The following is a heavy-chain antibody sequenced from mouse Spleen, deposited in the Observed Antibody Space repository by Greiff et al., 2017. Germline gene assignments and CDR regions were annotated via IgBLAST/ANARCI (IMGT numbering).Heavy chain of an antibody. Sequence: VHVKQSGGGLVKPGGSLKLSCAASGFTFSDYGMHWVRQAPEKGLEWVAYISSGSSTIYNADTVKGRFTISRDNAKNTLFLKMTSLRSEDTAMYYCARNYYGSSPDYWGQGTTLTVSS. D-gene: IGHD1-1*01. CDR3: ARNYYGSSPDY. J-gene: IGHJ2*01. V-gene: IGHV5-17*01. CDR2: ISSGSSTI. CDR1: GFTFSDYG.